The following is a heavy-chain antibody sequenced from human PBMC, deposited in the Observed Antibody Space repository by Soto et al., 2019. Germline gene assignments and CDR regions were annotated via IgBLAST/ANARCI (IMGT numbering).Heavy chain of an antibody. CDR1: GGSFSGYY. J-gene: IGHJ6*03. CDR2: INHSGST. D-gene: IGHD4-4*01. CDR3: ARVRYSNYVAHYYIDV. V-gene: IGHV4-34*01. Sequence: SETRSLTCAVYGGSFSGYYWSWIRQPPGKGLEWIGEINHSGSTNYNPSLKSRVTISVDTSKNQFSLKLSSVTAADTAVYYCARVRYSNYVAHYYIDVCGKGTTGTVSS.